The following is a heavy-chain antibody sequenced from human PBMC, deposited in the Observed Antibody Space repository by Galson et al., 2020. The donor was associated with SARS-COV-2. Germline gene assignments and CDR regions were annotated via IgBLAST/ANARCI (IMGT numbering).Heavy chain of an antibody. CDR1: GFAFSTYG. Sequence: GGSLRLSCAASGFAFSTYGMHWVRQAPGKGLEWVAVMSFDGSNIHYADPVKGRFTISRDNSRNTLYLQMNSLKIEDTAVYYCANMGPTCHPPFDYWGQGSLVTVTP. CDR2: MSFDGSNI. D-gene: IGHD1-26*01. CDR3: ANMGPTCHPPFDY. V-gene: IGHV3-30*18. J-gene: IGHJ4*02.